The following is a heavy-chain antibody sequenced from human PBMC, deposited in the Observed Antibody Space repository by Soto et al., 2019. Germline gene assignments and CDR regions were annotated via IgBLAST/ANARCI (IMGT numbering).Heavy chain of an antibody. J-gene: IGHJ4*02. CDR2: INAGNGNT. D-gene: IGHD3-22*01. CDR3: ARGDYYDIHDY. V-gene: IGHV1-3*01. Sequence: QVQLVQSGAEVKKPGASVKVSCKASGYTFTSYAMHWVRQAPGQSLEWMGWINAGNGNTKYSQKFQGRVTITRDTSASTAYMELSNLRSEDTAVYYCARGDYYDIHDYWGQGTLVTVSS. CDR1: GYTFTSYA.